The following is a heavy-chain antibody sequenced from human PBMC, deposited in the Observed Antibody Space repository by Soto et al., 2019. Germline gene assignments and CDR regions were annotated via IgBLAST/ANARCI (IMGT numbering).Heavy chain of an antibody. CDR3: ARDSKAVAGKVFDY. Sequence: PSETLSLTCTVSGGSISSYYWSWIRQPPGKGLEWIGYIYYSGSTNYNPSLKSRVTISVDTSKNQFSLKLSSVTAADTAVYYCARDSKAVAGKVFDYWGQGILVTVSS. J-gene: IGHJ4*02. V-gene: IGHV4-59*01. D-gene: IGHD6-19*01. CDR1: GGSISSYY. CDR2: IYYSGST.